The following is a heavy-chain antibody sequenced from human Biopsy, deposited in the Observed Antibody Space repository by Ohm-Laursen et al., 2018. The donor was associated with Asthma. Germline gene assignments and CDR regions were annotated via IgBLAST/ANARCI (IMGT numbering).Heavy chain of an antibody. CDR2: VYYSGST. J-gene: IGHJ4*02. Sequence: SDTLSLTCTVSGGSINNFYWCWIRQPPGTGLESIGHVYYSGSTNYNPSLKSRVTISIDASKNQFSLKLTSVTAADTAVYYCARGVDRVTGLLDHFDSWGQGTLVTVSS. CDR1: GGSINNFY. CDR3: ARGVDRVTGLLDHFDS. V-gene: IGHV4-59*07. D-gene: IGHD2-21*02.